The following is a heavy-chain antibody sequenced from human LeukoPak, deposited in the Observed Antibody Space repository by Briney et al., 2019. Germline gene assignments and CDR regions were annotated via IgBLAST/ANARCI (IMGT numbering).Heavy chain of an antibody. V-gene: IGHV3-30*02. CDR3: AKEYNHGYEY. CDR2: IRYEGSTK. J-gene: IGHJ4*02. Sequence: GGSLRLSCAASGFSFRDSGMHWVRQAPGKGLEWVAFIRYEGSTKSYADSVKGRFTVSRDNSKNTLYLQMNSLRPEDTAVYYCAKEYNHGYEYWSQGALVTVST. D-gene: IGHD1-14*01. CDR1: GFSFRDSG.